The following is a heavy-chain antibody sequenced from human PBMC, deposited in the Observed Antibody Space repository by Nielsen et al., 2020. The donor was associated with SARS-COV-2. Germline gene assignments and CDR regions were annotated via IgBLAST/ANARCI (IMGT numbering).Heavy chain of an antibody. CDR1: GGSISSYY. CDR3: ARAGHSDPYYFDY. CDR2: IYYSGST. J-gene: IGHJ4*02. D-gene: IGHD2-21*01. V-gene: IGHV4-59*01. Sequence: GSLRLSCTVSGGSISSYYWSWIRQPPGKGLEWIGYIYYSGSTNYNPSLKSRVTISVDTSKNQFSLKLSSVTAADTAVYYCARAGHSDPYYFDYWGQGTLVTVSS.